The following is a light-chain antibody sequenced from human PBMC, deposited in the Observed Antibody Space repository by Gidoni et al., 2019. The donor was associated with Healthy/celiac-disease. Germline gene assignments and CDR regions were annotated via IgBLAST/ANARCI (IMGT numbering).Light chain of an antibody. CDR2: GAS. Sequence: EIVLTQSPCTLSLSPGERATLSCRASQSVSSSYLAWYQQKPGQAPRLLIYGASSRATGIPDRFSGSGSGTDFTLTISRLEPEDFAVYYCQQYGSSPLTFXGXTKVEIK. V-gene: IGKV3-20*01. CDR3: QQYGSSPLT. CDR1: QSVSSSY. J-gene: IGKJ4*01.